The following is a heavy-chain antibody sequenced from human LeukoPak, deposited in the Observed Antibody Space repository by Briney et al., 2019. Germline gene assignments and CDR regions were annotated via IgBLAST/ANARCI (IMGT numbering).Heavy chain of an antibody. CDR2: IIPILGIA. D-gene: IGHD3-10*01. Sequence: SVKVSCKASGGTFSSYAISWVRQAPGQGLEWMGRIIPILGIANYAQKFQGRVTITADKSTSTAYMGLSSLRSEDTAVYYCARHPDYGSGRESIFDYWGQGTLVTVSS. CDR3: ARHPDYGSGRESIFDY. J-gene: IGHJ4*02. V-gene: IGHV1-69*04. CDR1: GGTFSSYA.